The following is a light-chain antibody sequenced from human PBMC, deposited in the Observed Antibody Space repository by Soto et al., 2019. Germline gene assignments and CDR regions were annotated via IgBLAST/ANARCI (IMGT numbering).Light chain of an antibody. CDR1: SSNIGTNA. CDR3: APCDDSLDVPV. V-gene: IGLV1-44*01. CDR2: NNN. J-gene: IGLJ2*01. Sequence: SVLTQPPSASGTPGQRVTISCSGSSSNIGTNAVNWYQQLPGTAPKLLIYNNNQRPSGVPDRFSGTKSGTSASLAISGLQSEDEANYYCAPCDDSLDVPVFGGGTKVTVL.